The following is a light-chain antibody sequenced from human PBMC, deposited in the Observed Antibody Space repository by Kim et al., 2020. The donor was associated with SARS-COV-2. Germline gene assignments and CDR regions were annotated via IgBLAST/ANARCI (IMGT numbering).Light chain of an antibody. J-gene: IGLJ2*01. CDR2: SNT. CDR3: AAWDDSLNAVV. V-gene: IGLV1-44*01. Sequence: GHRVTITCAGSSSNIGSYLVNWYQQLPGTAPKLLIYSNTQRPSGVPDRFSGSKSGTSASLAISGLQSEDEADYYCAAWDDSLNAVVFGGGTQLTVL. CDR1: SSNIGSYL.